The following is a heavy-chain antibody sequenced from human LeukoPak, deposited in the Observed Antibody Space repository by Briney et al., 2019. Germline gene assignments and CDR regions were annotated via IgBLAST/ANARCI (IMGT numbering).Heavy chain of an antibody. CDR2: INPNSGGT. V-gene: IGHV1-2*02. J-gene: IGHJ5*02. Sequence: ASVQVSCKASGYTFTGYYMHWVRQAPGQGLEWMGWINPNSGGTNYAQKFQGRVTMTRDTSISTAYMELSRLRSDDTAVYYCARDHCSSTSCRNVGHWFDPWGQGTLVTVSS. CDR3: ARDHCSSTSCRNVGHWFDP. D-gene: IGHD2-2*01. CDR1: GYTFTGYY.